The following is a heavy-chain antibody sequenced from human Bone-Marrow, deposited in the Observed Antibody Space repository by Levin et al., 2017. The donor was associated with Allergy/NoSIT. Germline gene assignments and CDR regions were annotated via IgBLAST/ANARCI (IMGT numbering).Heavy chain of an antibody. CDR1: GFTFSSYA. CDR2: ISYDGSNK. CDR3: ARDGGLRYVDWLLFFVY. J-gene: IGHJ4*02. Sequence: GESLKISCAASGFTFSSYAMHWVRQAPGKGLEWVAVISYDGSNKYYADSVKGRFTISRDNSKNTLYLQMNSLRAEDTAVYYCARDGGLRYVDWLLFFVYWGQGTLVTVSS. D-gene: IGHD3-9*01. V-gene: IGHV3-30-3*01.